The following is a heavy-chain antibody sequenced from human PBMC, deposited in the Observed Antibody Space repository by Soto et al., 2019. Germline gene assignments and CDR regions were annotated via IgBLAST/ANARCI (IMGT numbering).Heavy chain of an antibody. CDR3: AKGVADFDAFDI. J-gene: IGHJ3*02. Sequence: GSLRLSCSASGFTFSSYSMNWVRQAPGKGLEWVSYISSSTSTIYYADSVKGRFTISRDNAKNSLYLQMNSLRGEDTAVYYCAKGVADFDAFDIWGQGTLVTVSS. CDR1: GFTFSSYS. V-gene: IGHV3-48*01. CDR2: ISSSTSTI. D-gene: IGHD3-3*01.